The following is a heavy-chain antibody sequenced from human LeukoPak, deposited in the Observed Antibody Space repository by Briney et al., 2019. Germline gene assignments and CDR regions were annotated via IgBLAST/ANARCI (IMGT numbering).Heavy chain of an antibody. CDR3: AKDWGDCSGGSCHLFDY. J-gene: IGHJ4*02. V-gene: IGHV3-23*01. D-gene: IGHD2-15*01. CDR1: GFTFSSYA. Sequence: PGGSLRLSCAASGFTFSSYAMSWVRQAPGKGLEWVSATSGSGGSTEYADSVKGRFTISRDNSKYTLYLQMNSLRAEDTAVYYCAKDWGDCSGGSCHLFDYWGQGTLVTVSS. CDR2: TSGSGGST.